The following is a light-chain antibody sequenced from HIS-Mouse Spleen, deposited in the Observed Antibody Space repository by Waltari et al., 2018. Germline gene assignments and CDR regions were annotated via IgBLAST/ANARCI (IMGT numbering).Light chain of an antibody. CDR2: RNN. CDR3: AAWDDSLSGPWV. V-gene: IGLV1-47*01. J-gene: IGLJ3*02. CDR1: SSNIGSNY. Sequence: QSVLTQPPSASGTPGQRVTISCSGSSSNIGSNYVYWYQQLPGTAPKLLIYRNNQRPPGSPARFSGSKSGTSASLAISGLRSEDEADYYCAAWDDSLSGPWVFGGGTKLTVL.